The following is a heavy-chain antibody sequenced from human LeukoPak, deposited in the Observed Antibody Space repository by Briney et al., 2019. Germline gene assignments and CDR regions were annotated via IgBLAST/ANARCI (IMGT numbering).Heavy chain of an antibody. Sequence: GGSLRLSCAASGFTFSSYSMTWVRQAPGKGLEWVSSISSSSDYIYYADSVKGRFTISRDNAKNSLYLQMNSLRAEDTAVYYCARVLNYYDSSGYYFSYWGQGTLVTVSS. V-gene: IGHV3-21*01. CDR2: ISSSSDYI. CDR1: GFTFSSYS. D-gene: IGHD3-22*01. CDR3: ARVLNYYDSSGYYFSY. J-gene: IGHJ4*02.